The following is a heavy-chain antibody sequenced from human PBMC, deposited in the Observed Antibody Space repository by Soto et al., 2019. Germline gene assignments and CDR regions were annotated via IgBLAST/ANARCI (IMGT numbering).Heavy chain of an antibody. J-gene: IGHJ4*02. CDR2: VYYSGGT. V-gene: IGHV4-4*02. Sequence: QVQLQESGPGLVRPSGTLSLTCAVSGASINSNYCWTWVRQPPGKGLEWIAEVYYSGGTSYNPSLKSRVTISMDKSKHQFSLILTSVTAADTAMYYCARYTGWGLGYWGQGTLVTVSS. CDR3: ARYTGWGLGY. CDR1: GASINSNYC. D-gene: IGHD6-19*01.